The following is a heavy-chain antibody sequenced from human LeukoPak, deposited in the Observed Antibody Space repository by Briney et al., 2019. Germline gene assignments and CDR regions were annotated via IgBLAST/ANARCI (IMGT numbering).Heavy chain of an antibody. CDR2: IGTAGDT. CDR1: GFTFSSYD. Sequence: GGSLRLSCAASGFTFSSYDMHWVRQATGKGLEWVSAIGTAGDTYYPGSVKGRFTISRENAKNSLYLQMNSLRAEDTAVYYCARTGDYVRAYGMDVRGQGTTVTVSS. D-gene: IGHD4-17*01. CDR3: ARTGDYVRAYGMDV. J-gene: IGHJ6*02. V-gene: IGHV3-13*01.